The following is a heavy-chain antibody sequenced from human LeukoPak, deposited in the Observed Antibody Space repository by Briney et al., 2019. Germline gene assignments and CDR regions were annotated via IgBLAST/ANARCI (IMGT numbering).Heavy chain of an antibody. V-gene: IGHV4-59*08. CDR2: IYQSGNN. CDR3: ARGYCSGGSCYSDPYWFDP. D-gene: IGHD2-15*01. J-gene: IGHJ5*02. Sequence: PSETLSLTCTISGGSISSNYWGWVRQPPGKGLEYIGYIYQSGNNNYNPSLKSRVTFSEETSKNQFSLKLSSVTAADAAVYYCARGYCSGGSCYSDPYWFDPWGQGTLVTVSS. CDR1: GGSISSNY.